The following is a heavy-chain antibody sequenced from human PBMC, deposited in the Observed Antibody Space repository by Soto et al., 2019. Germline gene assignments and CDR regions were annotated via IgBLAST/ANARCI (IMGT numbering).Heavy chain of an antibody. Sequence: ASVKVSCKASGGTFSTYTITWVRQAPGQGLEWMGRIIPIIGIINYAQKFQGRVTISADKFTGTAYMELTGLRSDDTAVYYCAGDPDSHYNDSHASSYPWGQGTQVTVS. CDR3: AGDPDSHYNDSHASSYP. CDR2: IIPIIGII. V-gene: IGHV1-69*04. CDR1: GGTFSTYT. D-gene: IGHD4-4*01. J-gene: IGHJ5*02.